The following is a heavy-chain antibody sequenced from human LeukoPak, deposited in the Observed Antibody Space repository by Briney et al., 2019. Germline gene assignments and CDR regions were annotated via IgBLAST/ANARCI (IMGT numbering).Heavy chain of an antibody. J-gene: IGHJ5*02. V-gene: IGHV4-34*01. CDR2: INHSGST. Sequence: SETLSLTCAVYGGSFSGYYWSWIRQPPGKGLEWIGEINHSGSTNYNPSLKSRVTISVDTSKNQFSLKLSSVTAADTAVYYCARHGRIRDWFDPWGQGTLVTVSS. D-gene: IGHD1-26*01. CDR3: ARHGRIRDWFDP. CDR1: GGSFSGYY.